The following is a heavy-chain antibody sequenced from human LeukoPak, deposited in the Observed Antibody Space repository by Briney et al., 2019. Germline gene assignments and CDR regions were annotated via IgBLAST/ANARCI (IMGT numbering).Heavy chain of an antibody. V-gene: IGHV4-4*02. CDR1: GGSISSGNW. Sequence: PSETLSLTCVVSGGSISSGNWWSWVRQPPGKGLDWTGEIYHSGSTTYNPSLKSRVTISVDKSKNQFSLKVSSVTAADTAVYYCARGLAAAGADWFDPWGQGTLVTVSS. CDR3: ARGLAAAGADWFDP. CDR2: IYHSGST. D-gene: IGHD6-13*01. J-gene: IGHJ5*02.